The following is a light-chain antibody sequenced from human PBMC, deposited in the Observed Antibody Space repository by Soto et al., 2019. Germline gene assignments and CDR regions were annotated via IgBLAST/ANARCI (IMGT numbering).Light chain of an antibody. CDR2: GAS. CDR3: QHFGGTTFT. CDR1: QSVSSSY. V-gene: IGKV3-20*01. J-gene: IGKJ5*01. Sequence: IVFNQIPSTPSLSPGGGTPLPFRASQSVSSSYIAWYQQRPGQTPSLLIYGASTRATGIPDRFSGSGSGTHFTLTISRLEPGDFAVYYCQHFGGTTFTFGQGTRLEIK.